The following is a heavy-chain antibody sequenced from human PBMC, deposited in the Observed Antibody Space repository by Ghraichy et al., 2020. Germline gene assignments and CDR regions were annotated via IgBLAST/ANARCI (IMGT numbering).Heavy chain of an antibody. CDR3: ARGDSSWYLGGY. CDR1: GGTFSSYA. J-gene: IGHJ4*02. CDR2: IIPIFGTA. D-gene: IGHD6-13*01. Sequence: SVKVSCEASGGTFSSYAISWVRQAPGQGLEWMGGIIPIFGTANYAQKIQGRVTITADESTSTAYMELSSLRSEDTAVYYCARGDSSWYLGGYWGQGTLVTVSS. V-gene: IGHV1-69*13.